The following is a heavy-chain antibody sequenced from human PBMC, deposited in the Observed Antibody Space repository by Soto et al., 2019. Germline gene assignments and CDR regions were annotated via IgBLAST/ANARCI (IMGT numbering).Heavy chain of an antibody. D-gene: IGHD2-21*01. CDR1: GFIFTSYS. CDR3: ARGLGWRRGPFDF. J-gene: IGHJ4*01. Sequence: GGSLRLSCRTSGFIFTSYSMNWVRQAPGRGVAWLSYISSSSNSIFYADSVKGRFTISRDSANGSPSLQLTSLRDDDRALYFCARGLGWRRGPFDFWGHSTSVNV. CDR2: ISSSSNSI. V-gene: IGHV3-48*02.